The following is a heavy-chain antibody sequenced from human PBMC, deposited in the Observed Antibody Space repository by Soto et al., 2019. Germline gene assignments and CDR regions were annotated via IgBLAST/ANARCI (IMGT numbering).Heavy chain of an antibody. V-gene: IGHV3-23*01. D-gene: IGHD2-21*01. Sequence: GGSLRLSCAASGFSFSSYAMSWVRQAPGEGLEWVSGIRGSGKNTYYADSVKGRFTISRDNSKNTIYLQLNSLRAEDTAVYYCSKEVEEIASPLFDYWGQGPLVTLSS. CDR1: GFSFSSYA. J-gene: IGHJ4*02. CDR3: SKEVEEIASPLFDY. CDR2: IRGSGKNT.